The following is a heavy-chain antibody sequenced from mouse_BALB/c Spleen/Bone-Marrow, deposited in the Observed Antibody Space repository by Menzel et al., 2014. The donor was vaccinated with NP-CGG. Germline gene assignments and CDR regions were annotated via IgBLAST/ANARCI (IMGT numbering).Heavy chain of an antibody. CDR1: GYSITSGYG. CDR3: VRETKVVADFDY. CDR2: IHYSGNT. Sequence: ESGPDLVKPSQSLSLTCTVTGYSITSGYGWHWIRQLPGNKLEWMGYIHYSGNTDYNPSLKSRISITRDTSKNQFFLQLNSVTTEDTATYYCVRETKVVADFDYWGQGTTLTVSS. J-gene: IGHJ2*01. D-gene: IGHD1-1*01. V-gene: IGHV3-1*02.